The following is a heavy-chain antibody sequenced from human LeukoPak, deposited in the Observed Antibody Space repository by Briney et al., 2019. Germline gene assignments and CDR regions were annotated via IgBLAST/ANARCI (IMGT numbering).Heavy chain of an antibody. CDR3: ARHLRYCSSTNCYGSEADY. J-gene: IGHJ4*02. V-gene: IGHV5-51*01. D-gene: IGHD2-2*01. Sequence: GESLKISCKGSGYSFTSYWIGWVRQMPGKGLGWMGIIYAGDSDTRYSPSFQGQVTISADKSINTAYLQWSSLKASDTAMYYCARHLRYCSSTNCYGSEADYWGQGTLVTVSS. CDR2: IYAGDSDT. CDR1: GYSFTSYW.